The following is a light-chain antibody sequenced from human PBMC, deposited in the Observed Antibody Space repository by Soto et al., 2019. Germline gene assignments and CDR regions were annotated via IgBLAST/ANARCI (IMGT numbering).Light chain of an antibody. Sequence: EIVLTQSPGTLSLSPGERATLSCRASQSVSSSYLAWYQQKPGQAPRLLIYGASSRATGISDRFSGSGSGTDFTLTISRLEPEDFATYYCQQYNSYWTFGQGTKVEIK. CDR2: GAS. CDR1: QSVSSSY. J-gene: IGKJ1*01. CDR3: QQYNSYWT. V-gene: IGKV3-20*01.